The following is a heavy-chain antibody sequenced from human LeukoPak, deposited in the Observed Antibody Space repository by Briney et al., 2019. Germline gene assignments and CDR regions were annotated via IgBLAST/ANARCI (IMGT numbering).Heavy chain of an antibody. CDR2: IIPILGIA. Sequence: SVKVSCKASGGTFSSYAISWVRQAPGQGLEWMGRIIPILGIANYAQKFQGRVTITADKSTSTAYMELSSLRSEDTAVYYCARHLIVGAIPAWFDPWGQGTLVTVSS. CDR1: GGTFSSYA. D-gene: IGHD1-26*01. V-gene: IGHV1-69*04. J-gene: IGHJ5*02. CDR3: ARHLIVGAIPAWFDP.